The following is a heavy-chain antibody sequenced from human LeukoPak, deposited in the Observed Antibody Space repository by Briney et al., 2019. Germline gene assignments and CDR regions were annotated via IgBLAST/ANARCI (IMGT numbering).Heavy chain of an antibody. CDR2: IYYSGST. Sequence: SETLSLTCTVSGGPISSGDYYWSWIRQPPGKGLEWIGYIYYSGSTYYNPSLKSRVTISVDTSKNQFSLKLSSVTAADTAVYYCARVGSSWDLVFDYWGQGTLVTVSS. CDR3: ARVGSSWDLVFDY. CDR1: GGPISSGDYY. V-gene: IGHV4-30-4*01. D-gene: IGHD6-13*01. J-gene: IGHJ4*02.